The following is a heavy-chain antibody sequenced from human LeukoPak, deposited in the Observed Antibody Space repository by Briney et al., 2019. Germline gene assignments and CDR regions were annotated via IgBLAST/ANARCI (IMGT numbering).Heavy chain of an antibody. J-gene: IGHJ4*02. CDR3: AKAPRGSGSYNYFDC. CDR2: ISGSGGTT. D-gene: IGHD3-10*01. Sequence: GGPLRLSCAASGFTFTSYAMSWVRQAPGKELEWVSGISGSGGTTYYADSVKGRFTISRDNSKNTLYLQMNSLRVEDTAVYYCAKAPRGSGSYNYFDCWGQGTLVTVSS. CDR1: GFTFTSYA. V-gene: IGHV3-23*01.